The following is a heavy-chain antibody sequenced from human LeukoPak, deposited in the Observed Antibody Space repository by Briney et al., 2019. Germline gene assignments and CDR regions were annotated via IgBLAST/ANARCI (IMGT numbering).Heavy chain of an antibody. J-gene: IGHJ3*02. D-gene: IGHD4-17*01. CDR2: ISSSSNTI. V-gene: IGHV3-48*04. CDR3: ARREVTTWAFDI. CDR1: GFTFSSYS. Sequence: PGGSLRRSCAASGFTFSSYSMNWARQAPGKGLEWVSYISSSSNTIYYADSVKGRFTISRDNAKNSLYLQMNSLRAEDTAVYYCARREVTTWAFDIWGQGTMVTVSS.